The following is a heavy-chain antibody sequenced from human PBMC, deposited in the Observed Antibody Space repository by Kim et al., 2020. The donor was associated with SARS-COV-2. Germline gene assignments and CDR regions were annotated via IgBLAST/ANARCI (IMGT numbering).Heavy chain of an antibody. CDR2: IDNDGTTN. CDR1: GFSFSEWW. CDR3: TRGPH. J-gene: IGHJ4*02. V-gene: IGHV3-74*01. Sequence: GGSLRRSCAASGFSFSEWWMDWVRQAPGKGPEWVARIDNDGTTNLYADSVKGRFTISRDKSKNTLYLQMTGLRADDTGVYYCTRGPHCGQGTLVTVSS.